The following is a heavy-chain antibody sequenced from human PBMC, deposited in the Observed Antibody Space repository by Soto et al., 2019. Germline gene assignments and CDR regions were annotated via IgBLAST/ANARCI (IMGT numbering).Heavy chain of an antibody. V-gene: IGHV3-15*01. J-gene: IGHJ5*02. CDR3: AKDQSGTNWFDP. Sequence: GSLRLSCAASGFTFSNAWMSWVRQAPGKGLEWVGRIKSRTNGGTTDYAAPVKGRFTISRDNSKNTLYLQMNSLRAEDTAVYYCAKDQSGTNWFDPWGQGTLVTVSS. CDR1: GFTFSNAW. CDR2: IKSRTNGGTT.